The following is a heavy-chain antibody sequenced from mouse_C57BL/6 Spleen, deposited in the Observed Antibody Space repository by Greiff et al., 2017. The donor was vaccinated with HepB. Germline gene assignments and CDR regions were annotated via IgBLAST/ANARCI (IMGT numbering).Heavy chain of an antibody. J-gene: IGHJ3*01. V-gene: IGHV5-9*04. CDR2: ISGGGGNT. D-gene: IGHD1-1*01. Sequence: VQLVESGGGLVKPGGSLKLSCAASGFTFSSYTMSWVRQTTEKRLEWVATISGGGGNTYYPDSVKGRFTISRDNAKNTLYLQMSSLRSEDTALYYCARELLAWFAYWGQGTLVTVSA. CDR3: ARELLAWFAY. CDR1: GFTFSSYT.